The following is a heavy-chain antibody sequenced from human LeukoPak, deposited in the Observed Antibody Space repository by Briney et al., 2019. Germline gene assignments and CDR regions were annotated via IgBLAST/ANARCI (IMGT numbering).Heavy chain of an antibody. CDR1: GGSISSSSYY. J-gene: IGHJ4*02. CDR3: ARSGALGFGELTDY. D-gene: IGHD3-10*01. CDR2: IYYSGST. V-gene: IGHV4-39*07. Sequence: PSEALSLTCTVSGGSISSSSYYWGWIRQPPGKGLEWIGSIYYSGSTYYNPSLKSRVTISVDTSKNQFSLKLSSVTAADTAVYYCARSGALGFGELTDYWGQGTLATVSS.